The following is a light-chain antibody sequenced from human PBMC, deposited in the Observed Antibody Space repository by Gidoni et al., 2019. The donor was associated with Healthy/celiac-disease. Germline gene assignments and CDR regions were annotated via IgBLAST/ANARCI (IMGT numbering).Light chain of an antibody. J-gene: IGLJ3*02. CDR1: SSDVGGYNY. CDR3: SSYTSSSTLGV. V-gene: IGLV2-14*01. CDR2: EFS. Sequence: QSALTQPASGSGSPGQTITISCTGNSSDVGGYNYVSWYQQHPGKAPKLMIYEFSNLTSGVPNRFSCSKSGNPASLTISWLQAEDEADYYCSSYTSSSTLGVFGGGTNLTVL.